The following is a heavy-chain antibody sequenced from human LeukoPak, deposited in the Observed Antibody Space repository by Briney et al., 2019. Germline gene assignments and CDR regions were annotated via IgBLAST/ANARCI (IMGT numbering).Heavy chain of an antibody. J-gene: IGHJ4*02. Sequence: AGGSLRLSCAASGFTFSSYAMSWVRQAPGKGLEWVSAISGSGGSTYYADSVKGRFTISRDNSKNTLYLQMNSLRAEDTAVYYCAKDLDDSSGYLDWGQGTLVTVSS. V-gene: IGHV3-23*01. CDR3: AKDLDDSSGYLD. CDR2: ISGSGGST. D-gene: IGHD3-22*01. CDR1: GFTFSSYA.